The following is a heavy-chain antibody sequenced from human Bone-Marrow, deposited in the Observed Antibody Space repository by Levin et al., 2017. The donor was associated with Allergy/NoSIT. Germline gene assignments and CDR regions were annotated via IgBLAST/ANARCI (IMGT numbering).Heavy chain of an antibody. CDR2: ISHSGST. Sequence: SQTLSLTCRVSGASISTYYWSWIRQSPGKGLEWIGYISHSGSTNYNPSLNSRVTMSVDTSKNQFSLTLRSVTAADTAVYYCASYAFIWDFFDYWGQGALVTVSS. V-gene: IGHV4-59*08. D-gene: IGHD3-16*01. CDR3: ASYAFIWDFFDY. J-gene: IGHJ4*02. CDR1: GASISTYY.